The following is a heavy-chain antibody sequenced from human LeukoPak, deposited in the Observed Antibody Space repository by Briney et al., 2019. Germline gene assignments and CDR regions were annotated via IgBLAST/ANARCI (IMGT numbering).Heavy chain of an antibody. CDR2: IYYSGST. CDR1: GGSISSYY. V-gene: IGHV4-59*01. Sequence: SETLSLTCTVSGGSISSYYWSWIRQPPGKGLEWIGYIYYSGSTNYNPSLKSRVTISVDTPKNQFSLKLSSVTAADTAVYYCARGRLYSGSYFGWFDPWGQGTLVTVSS. J-gene: IGHJ5*02. D-gene: IGHD1-26*01. CDR3: ARGRLYSGSYFGWFDP.